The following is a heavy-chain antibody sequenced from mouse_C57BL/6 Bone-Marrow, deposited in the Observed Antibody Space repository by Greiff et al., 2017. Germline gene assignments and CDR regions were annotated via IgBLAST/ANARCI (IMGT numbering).Heavy chain of an antibody. J-gene: IGHJ3*01. CDR3: TTCYGSREGFAY. D-gene: IGHD1-1*01. CDR2: IDPEDGAT. CDR1: GFNIKDYY. V-gene: IGHV14-1*01. Sequence: EVMLVESGAELVRPGASVKLSCTASGFNIKDYYMHWVKQRPEQGLEWIGRIDPEDGATEYAPKFQGKATMTADTSSNTAYLQLSSLTSEDTAVYYCTTCYGSREGFAYWGQGTLVTVSA.